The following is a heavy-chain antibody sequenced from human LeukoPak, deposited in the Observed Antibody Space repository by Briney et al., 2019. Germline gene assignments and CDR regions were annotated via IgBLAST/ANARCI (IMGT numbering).Heavy chain of an antibody. CDR1: GYTFTSYD. CDR3: ARWIRSSWHAWLL. CDR2: MNPNSGNT. V-gene: IGHV1-8*01. Sequence: ASVKVSCKASGYTFTSYDINWVRQATGQRLEWMGWMNPNSGNTGYAQKFQGRVTMTRNTSISTAYMELSSLRSEDTAVYYCARWIRSSWHAWLLWGQGTMVTVSS. D-gene: IGHD6-13*01. J-gene: IGHJ3*01.